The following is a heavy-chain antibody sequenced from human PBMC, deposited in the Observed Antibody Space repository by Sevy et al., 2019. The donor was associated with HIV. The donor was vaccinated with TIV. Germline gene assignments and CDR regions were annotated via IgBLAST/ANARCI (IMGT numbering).Heavy chain of an antibody. CDR3: ARDWTPTSYYDSSHMNRDYYFDS. D-gene: IGHD3-22*01. J-gene: IGHJ4*02. Sequence: ASVKVSCEASGYTFTTSGINWVRQAPGQGLEWMGWISGYTENTKYAQKFQDRRTLTIDTSTSTAYMDLRSLRSGDTAVDYCARDWTPTSYYDSSHMNRDYYFDSWGQGTLVTVSS. CDR1: GYTFTTSG. CDR2: ISGYTENT. V-gene: IGHV1-18*01.